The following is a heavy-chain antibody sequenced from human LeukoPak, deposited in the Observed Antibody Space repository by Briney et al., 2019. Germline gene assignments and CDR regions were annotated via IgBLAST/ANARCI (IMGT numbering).Heavy chain of an antibody. Sequence: PGGSLRLSCAASGFXFSNYAMHWVRQAPGKGLEWVAVISYDGSKKYYADSVKGRFTISRDDSKYTLYLQMNSLGPEDTAVYYCARALSGSPPYDSWGQGTLVTVSS. J-gene: IGHJ4*02. D-gene: IGHD1-26*01. CDR3: ARALSGSPPYDS. CDR2: ISYDGSKK. V-gene: IGHV3-30-3*01. CDR1: GFXFSNYA.